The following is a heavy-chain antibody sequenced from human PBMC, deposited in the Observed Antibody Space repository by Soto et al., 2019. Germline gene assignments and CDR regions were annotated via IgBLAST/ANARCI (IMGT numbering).Heavy chain of an antibody. CDR3: SKNNVAPAFVGFEY. V-gene: IGHV3-53*01. CDR1: GINFDNSY. J-gene: IGHJ4*02. CDR2: LYSGGKS. Sequence: GGSLRLSCAAPGINFDNSYMSWVRRAPGKGLEWVAILYSGGKSYYAESVRGRFTISRDISKNTLDLQMNRLTADDTAVYYCSKNNVAPAFVGFEYWGQGTLVTVSS. D-gene: IGHD2-2*01.